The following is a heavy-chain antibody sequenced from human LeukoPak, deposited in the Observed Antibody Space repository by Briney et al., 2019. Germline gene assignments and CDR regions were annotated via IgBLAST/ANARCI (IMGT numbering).Heavy chain of an antibody. J-gene: IGHJ6*04. CDR2: IWYDGSNK. Sequence: PRRSLRLSCAASGFTFSSYGMHWVRQAPGQGLAWVAVIWYDGSNKYYADSVKGRFTISRDNSKNTLYLQMNSLRAEDTAVYYCARVGNKRYYYYYGMDVWGKGTTVTVSS. CDR1: GFTFSSYG. CDR3: ARVGNKRYYYYYGMDV. V-gene: IGHV3-33*01. D-gene: IGHD1-26*01.